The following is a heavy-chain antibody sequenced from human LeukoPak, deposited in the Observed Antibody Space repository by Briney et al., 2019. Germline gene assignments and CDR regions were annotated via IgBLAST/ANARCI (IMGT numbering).Heavy chain of an antibody. J-gene: IGHJ4*02. CDR2: IYTSGST. Sequence: SETLSLTCTVSGGPISSYYWSWIRQPAGKGLEWIGRIYTSGSTNYNPSLKSRVTMSVDTSKNQFSLKLSSVTAADTAVYYCARGYPHYYDSSGYYDYWGQGTLVTVSS. CDR1: GGPISSYY. D-gene: IGHD3-22*01. CDR3: ARGYPHYYDSSGYYDY. V-gene: IGHV4-4*07.